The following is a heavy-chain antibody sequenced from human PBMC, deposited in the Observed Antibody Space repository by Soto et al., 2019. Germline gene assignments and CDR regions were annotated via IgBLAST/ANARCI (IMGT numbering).Heavy chain of an antibody. CDR3: AKWSGAGGMDV. Sequence: GGSLRLSCAASGFTSSSYGMHWVRQAPGKGLEWVAVISYDGSNKYYADSVKGRFTITRDNSKNTLYLQMNSLRAEDTAVYYCAKWSGAGGMDVWGQGTTVTVSS. V-gene: IGHV3-30*18. CDR2: ISYDGSNK. D-gene: IGHD3-3*01. CDR1: GFTSSSYG. J-gene: IGHJ6*02.